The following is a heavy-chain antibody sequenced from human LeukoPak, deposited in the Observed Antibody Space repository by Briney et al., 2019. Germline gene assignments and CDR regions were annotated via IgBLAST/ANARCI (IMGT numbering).Heavy chain of an antibody. CDR1: GYTFTSYG. V-gene: IGHV1-18*01. Sequence: ASVKVSCKASGYTFTSYGISWVRQAPGQGLEWMGWISAYNGNTNYAQKLQGRVTMTTETSTSTAYMELRSLRSDDTAVYYCARARDYPRKLDYWGQGTLVTVSS. CDR2: ISAYNGNT. J-gene: IGHJ4*02. CDR3: ARARDYPRKLDY. D-gene: IGHD4-11*01.